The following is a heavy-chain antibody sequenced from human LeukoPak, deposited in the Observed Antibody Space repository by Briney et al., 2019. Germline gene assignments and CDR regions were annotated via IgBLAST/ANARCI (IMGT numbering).Heavy chain of an antibody. CDR2: ISSSSSYI. CDR3: ARVRDTVDY. D-gene: IGHD5-18*01. V-gene: IGHV3-21*01. J-gene: IGHJ4*02. Sequence: GGSLRLSCAASGFTFSSYSITWVRQAPGKGLEWVSSISSSSSYIYYADSVKGRFTISRDNAKNSLYLQMNSLRAEDTAVYYCARVRDTVDYWGQGTLVTVSS. CDR1: GFTFSSYS.